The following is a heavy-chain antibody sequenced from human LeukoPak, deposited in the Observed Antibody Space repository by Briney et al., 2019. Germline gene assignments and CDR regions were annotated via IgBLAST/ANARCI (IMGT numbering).Heavy chain of an antibody. CDR1: GGSISSYY. D-gene: IGHD4-17*01. J-gene: IGHJ4*02. V-gene: IGHV4-4*07. CDR3: ARGSKSYGDYVRYFDY. Sequence: SETLSLTCTVSGGSISSYYWSWIRQPAGKGLEWIGRIYTSGSTNYNPSLNSRVTMSVDTSKNQFSLKLSSVTAADTAVYYCARGSKSYGDYVRYFDYWGQGTLVTVSS. CDR2: IYTSGST.